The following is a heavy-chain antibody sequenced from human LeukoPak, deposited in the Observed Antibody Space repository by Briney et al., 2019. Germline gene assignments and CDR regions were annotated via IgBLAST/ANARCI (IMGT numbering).Heavy chain of an antibody. V-gene: IGHV1-8*01. CDR3: ARGQGQYYGSGTLYGMDV. CDR1: GYTFTSYD. J-gene: IGHJ6*02. Sequence: ASVKVSCKASGYTFTSYDINWVRQATGQGLEWMGWMNPNSGNTGYAQKFQGRVTMTRNTSINTAFMELSSLRSEDTAVYYCARGQGQYYGSGTLYGMDVWGQGTTVTVSS. CDR2: MNPNSGNT. D-gene: IGHD3-10*01.